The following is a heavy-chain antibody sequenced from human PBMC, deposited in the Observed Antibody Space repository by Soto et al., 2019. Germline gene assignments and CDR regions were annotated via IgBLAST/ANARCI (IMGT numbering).Heavy chain of an antibody. D-gene: IGHD3-10*01. CDR3: VKNSGWFNT. J-gene: IGHJ5*02. V-gene: IGHV3-23*01. CDR1: GFTFGTTD. CDR2: IDGSGGIT. Sequence: QVLQSGGGWVQPGGSLTLSCAASGFTFGTTDMSWVRQAPGEGLEWVSTIDGSGGITYYADSVKGRFTISRDNSRNTVYLQMNSPRGDDTALYYCVKNSGWFNTWGQGALVTVSS.